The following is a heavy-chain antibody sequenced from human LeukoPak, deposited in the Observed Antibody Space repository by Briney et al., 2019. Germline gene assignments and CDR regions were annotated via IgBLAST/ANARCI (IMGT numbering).Heavy chain of an antibody. CDR2: INPSGGST. CDR3: ARDGESYFQH. Sequence: ASVKVSCKASGYTFTSYYMHWVRQAPGQGLEWMGIINPSGGSTSYTQKFQGRVTMTRDTSASTVYMELSSLRSEDTAVYYCARDGESYFQHWGQGTLVTVSS. J-gene: IGHJ1*01. V-gene: IGHV1-46*01. CDR1: GYTFTSYY. D-gene: IGHD7-27*01.